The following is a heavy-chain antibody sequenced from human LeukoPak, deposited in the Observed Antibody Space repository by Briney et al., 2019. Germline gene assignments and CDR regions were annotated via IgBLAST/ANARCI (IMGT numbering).Heavy chain of an antibody. CDR3: ARSLRGGRNRDPGGY. Sequence: PSQTLSLACTVSGGSISSGGYYWSWIRQHPGKGLEWIGYIYYSGSTYYNPSLKSRVTISVDTSKNQFSLKLSSVTAADTAVYYCARSLRGGRNRDPGGYWGQGTLVTVSS. CDR2: IYYSGST. D-gene: IGHD2-15*01. J-gene: IGHJ4*02. CDR1: GGSISSGGYY. V-gene: IGHV4-31*03.